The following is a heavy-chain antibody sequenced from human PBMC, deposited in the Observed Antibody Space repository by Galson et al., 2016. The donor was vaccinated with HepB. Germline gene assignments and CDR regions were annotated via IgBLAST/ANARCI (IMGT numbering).Heavy chain of an antibody. CDR1: RFTFSNAW. V-gene: IGHV3-15*01. CDR2: IKSKTDGGTT. CDR3: WTVTYYYDNRGYPLDTVADY. J-gene: IGHJ4*02. D-gene: IGHD3-22*01. Sequence: SLRLSCAASRFTFSNAWMSWVRQAPGKGLEWVGRIKSKTDGGTTDYAAPVKGRFTISRDDSKNTLYLQMNSLKTEDTAVYYCWTVTYYYDNRGYPLDTVADYWGQGTLVTVSS.